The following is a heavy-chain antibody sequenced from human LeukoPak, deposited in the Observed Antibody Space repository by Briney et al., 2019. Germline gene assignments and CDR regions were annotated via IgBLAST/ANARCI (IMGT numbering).Heavy chain of an antibody. CDR3: AKDRGYCSGGSCYDFDY. CDR2: ISYDGTNE. Sequence: GGSLRLSCAASGFTFSSNGMHWVRQAPGKGLEWVTAISYDGTNEYFADSVKGRFSISRDNSKNTLYLQMDSLRTEDTAVYYCAKDRGYCSGGSCYDFDYWGQGALVTVFS. CDR1: GFTFSSNG. J-gene: IGHJ4*02. V-gene: IGHV3-30*18. D-gene: IGHD2-15*01.